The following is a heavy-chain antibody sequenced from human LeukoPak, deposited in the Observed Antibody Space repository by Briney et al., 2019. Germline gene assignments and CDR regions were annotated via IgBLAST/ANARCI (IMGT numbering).Heavy chain of an antibody. J-gene: IGHJ4*02. CDR2: INPNSGGT. CDR1: GYTFTGYY. V-gene: IGHV1-2*02. CDR3: ARDLGSGYDYFDY. Sequence: GASVKVSCKASGYTFTGYYMHWVRQAPGQGLEWRGWINPNSGGTNYAQKFQGRVTMTRDTSISTAYMELSRLRSDDTAVYYCARDLGSGYDYFDYWGQGTLVTVSS. D-gene: IGHD5-12*01.